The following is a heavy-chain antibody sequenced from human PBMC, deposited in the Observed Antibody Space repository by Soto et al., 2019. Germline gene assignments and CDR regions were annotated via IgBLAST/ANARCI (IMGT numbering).Heavy chain of an antibody. Sequence: QVQLVESGGGVVQPGKSLRLSCTASGFKLRNYAIHWVRQAPGKGLEWLAVIWFDGSKKYYADSVKGRFTISRDNSKDTVYLQMSSLTAEDTGFFYCARAHSMLPLDRFHPWGQGTLVTVSS. CDR3: ARAHSMLPLDRFHP. D-gene: IGHD3-10*02. V-gene: IGHV3-33*01. CDR2: IWFDGSKK. CDR1: GFKLRNYA. J-gene: IGHJ5*02.